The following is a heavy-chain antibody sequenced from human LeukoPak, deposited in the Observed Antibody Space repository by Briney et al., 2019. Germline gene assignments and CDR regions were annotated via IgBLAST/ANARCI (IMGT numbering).Heavy chain of an antibody. V-gene: IGHV4-31*03. CDR1: GGSISSGGYY. Sequence: PSETLSLTCTVSGGSISSGGYYWSWIRQHPEKGLEWIGYIYYSGSTYYNPSLKSRVTISVDTSKNQFSLKLSSVTAADTAVYYCARSVLQLLEGATYFDYWGQGTLVTVSS. CDR3: ARSVLQLLEGATYFDY. CDR2: IYYSGST. D-gene: IGHD1-26*01. J-gene: IGHJ4*02.